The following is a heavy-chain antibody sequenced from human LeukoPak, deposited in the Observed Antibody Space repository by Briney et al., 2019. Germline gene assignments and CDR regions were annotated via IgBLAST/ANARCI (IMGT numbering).Heavy chain of an antibody. D-gene: IGHD2-15*01. CDR1: GFTFSSYS. CDR3: AKGGYTTWFDP. Sequence: GGSLRLSCAASGFTFSSYSMTWVRQAPGKGLEWVSNIRSNGGDTYYADSVKGRFTIPRDNAKNTLYLEMNSLRAEDTAVYYCAKGGYTTWFDPWGQGTLVTVSS. V-gene: IGHV3-23*01. CDR2: IRSNGGDT. J-gene: IGHJ5*02.